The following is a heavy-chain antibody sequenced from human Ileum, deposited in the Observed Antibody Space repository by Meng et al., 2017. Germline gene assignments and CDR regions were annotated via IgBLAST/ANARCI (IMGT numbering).Heavy chain of an antibody. CDR3: ARRAHYGDPPR. CDR1: SGYFTKNNYY. J-gene: IGHJ4*02. V-gene: IGHV4-39*01. CDR2: IYYGGST. D-gene: IGHD4-17*01. Sequence: QLRLQESGPGLVKPSETLSLTCSVSSGYFTKNNYYWCWIRRPQGKGLEWIGSIYYGGSTYYNPSLKSRVTISVDTSTNQFSLKLISVTAADTAVYYCARRAHYGDPPRWGQGTLVTVSS.